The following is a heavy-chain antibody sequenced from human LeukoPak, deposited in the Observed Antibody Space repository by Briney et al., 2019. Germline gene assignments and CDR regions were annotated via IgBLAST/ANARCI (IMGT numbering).Heavy chain of an antibody. V-gene: IGHV3-48*04. CDR2: ISSSSSTI. CDR1: GFTFSSYS. CDR3: ARDLIYYDSSGYVYYYYGMDV. D-gene: IGHD3-22*01. Sequence: GGSLRLSCTASGFTFSSYSMNWVRQAPGKGLEWVSYISSSSSTIYYADSVKGRFTISRDNAKNSLYLQMNSLRAGDTAVYYCARDLIYYDSSGYVYYYYGMDVWGQGTTVTVSS. J-gene: IGHJ6*02.